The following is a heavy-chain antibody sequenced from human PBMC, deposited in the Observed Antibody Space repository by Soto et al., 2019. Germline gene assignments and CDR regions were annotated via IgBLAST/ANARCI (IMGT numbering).Heavy chain of an antibody. CDR1: GGSISSSSYY. J-gene: IGHJ4*02. Sequence: PSETLSLTCTVSGGSISSSSYYWGWIRQPPGEGLEWIGSIYYSGSTYYNPSLKSRVTISVDTSKNQFSLKLSSVTAADTAVYYCARRSGWYDYWGQGTLVTVSS. CDR3: ARRSGWYDY. V-gene: IGHV4-39*01. CDR2: IYYSGST. D-gene: IGHD6-19*01.